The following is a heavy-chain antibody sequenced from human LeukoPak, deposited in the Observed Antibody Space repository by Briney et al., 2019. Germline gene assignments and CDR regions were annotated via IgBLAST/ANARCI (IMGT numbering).Heavy chain of an antibody. CDR2: INHSGST. D-gene: IGHD7-27*01. CDR3: ARGPLNWGSFHYYYYGMDV. CDR1: GGSFSGYY. Sequence: KPSETLSLTCAVYGGSFSGYYWSWIRQPPGKGLEWIGEINHSGSTNYNPSLKSRVTISVDTSKNQFSLKLSSVTAADTAVYYCARGPLNWGSFHYYYYGMDVWGQGTTVTVSS. V-gene: IGHV4-34*01. J-gene: IGHJ6*02.